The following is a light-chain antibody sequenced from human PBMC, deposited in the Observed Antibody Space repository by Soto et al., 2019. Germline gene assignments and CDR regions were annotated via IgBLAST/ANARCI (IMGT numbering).Light chain of an antibody. CDR3: QHYGRSPTWT. Sequence: ILLTQSPGTLSLAPGERATLSCRATQSVSSSYLAWYQQKPGQSPRLFIYGGSTRAIGIPARFSGSGSGTDFTLTISRLETQDFAVYYCQHYGRSPTWTFGQGTKVDIK. CDR2: GGS. V-gene: IGKV3-20*01. CDR1: QSVSSSY. J-gene: IGKJ1*01.